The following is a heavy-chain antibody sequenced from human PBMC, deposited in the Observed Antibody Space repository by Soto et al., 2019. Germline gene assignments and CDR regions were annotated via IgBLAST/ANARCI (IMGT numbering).Heavy chain of an antibody. Sequence: TSETLSLTCAVYGGSFSGYYWSWIRQPPGKGLEWIGEINHSGSTNYNPSLKSRVTISVDTSKNQFSLKLSSVTAADTAVYYCARDIGDYGNNWFDPWGQGTLVTVSS. D-gene: IGHD4-17*01. CDR3: ARDIGDYGNNWFDP. J-gene: IGHJ5*02. V-gene: IGHV4-34*01. CDR1: GGSFSGYY. CDR2: INHSGST.